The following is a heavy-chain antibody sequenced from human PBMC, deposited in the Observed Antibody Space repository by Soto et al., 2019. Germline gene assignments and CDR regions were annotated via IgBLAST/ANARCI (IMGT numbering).Heavy chain of an antibody. J-gene: IGHJ5*02. V-gene: IGHV2-5*02. Sequence: QVTLKESGPTLVKPTQTLTLTCTFSGFSLSASGVAVGWIRQPPGKALEWLALIYWDDDKRYSPSLKSRLTITKDTSKNQVVITMTNMDPVEAATYYSAHRPIVGSGTRGFARFDPCGQGALVSVSA. CDR1: GFSLSASGVA. CDR3: AHRPIVGSGTRGFARFDP. CDR2: IYWDDDK. D-gene: IGHD6-13*01.